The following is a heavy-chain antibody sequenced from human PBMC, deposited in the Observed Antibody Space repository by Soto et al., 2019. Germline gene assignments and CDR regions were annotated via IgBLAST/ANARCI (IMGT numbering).Heavy chain of an antibody. V-gene: IGHV1-2*04. Sequence: ASVKVSCKASGYTFTGYYMHWVRQAAGQGLECMGWINPNSGGTNYARKFQGWVNMTRDTFISTVYMELSRLRSDDPAVYDWARGVGYGYNLFDYWGQGTMVTVSS. CDR3: ARGVGYGYNLFDY. CDR1: GYTFTGYY. CDR2: INPNSGGT. J-gene: IGHJ4*02. D-gene: IGHD2-2*03.